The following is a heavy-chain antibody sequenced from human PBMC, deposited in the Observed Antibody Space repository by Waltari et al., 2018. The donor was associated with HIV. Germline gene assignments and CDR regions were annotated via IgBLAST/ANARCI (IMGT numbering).Heavy chain of an antibody. Sequence: QVQLVQSGAEVKKPGASVKVSCKASGYTFTNYPMHWVRQAPGQRLEWMGWINAGNGNTKYSHKFQGRAVITRDTSASTLYMELSSLRSEDTALYYCARADSGLLRATDAFDIWGQGTMVTVSS. CDR1: GYTFTNYP. D-gene: IGHD3-10*01. J-gene: IGHJ3*02. CDR3: ARADSGLLRATDAFDI. V-gene: IGHV1-3*01. CDR2: INAGNGNT.